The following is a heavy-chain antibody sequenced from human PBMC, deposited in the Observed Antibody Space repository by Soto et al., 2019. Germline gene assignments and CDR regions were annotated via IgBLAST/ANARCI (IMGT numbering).Heavy chain of an antibody. CDR2: IDVGSANA. Sequence: GASVKVSCKTSGFTFSSSAVHWVRQARGHRLQWIGWIDVGSANANYAQMLQERVTISRDMSTSTAYMELSSLRPEDTAVYYCARHVHGSSWTDYYYYGMDVWGQGTTVTVPS. J-gene: IGHJ6*02. CDR1: GFTFSSSA. CDR3: ARHVHGSSWTDYYYYGMDV. D-gene: IGHD6-13*01. V-gene: IGHV1-58*01.